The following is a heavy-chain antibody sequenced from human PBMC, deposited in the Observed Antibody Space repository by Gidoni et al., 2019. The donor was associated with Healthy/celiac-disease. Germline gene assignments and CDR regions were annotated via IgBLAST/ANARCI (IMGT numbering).Heavy chain of an antibody. J-gene: IGHJ4*02. CDR2: IYYSGST. D-gene: IGHD5-12*01. CDR1: GGSISSSSYY. CDR3: ARPTSGYDVIDY. Sequence: QLQLQESGPGLVRPSETMSLTCTVPGGSISSSSYYWGWIRQPPGKGLEWIGSIYYSGSTYYNPSLKSRVTISVDTSKNQFSLKLSSVTAADTAVYYCARPTSGYDVIDYWGQGTLVTVSS. V-gene: IGHV4-39*01.